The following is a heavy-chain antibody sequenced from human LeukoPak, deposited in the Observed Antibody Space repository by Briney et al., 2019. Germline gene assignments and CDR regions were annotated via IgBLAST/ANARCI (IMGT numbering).Heavy chain of an antibody. D-gene: IGHD3-22*01. CDR2: ISGSGGST. V-gene: IGHV3-23*01. Sequence: QAGGSLRLPCAASGFTFSSYAMSWVRQAPGKGLEWVSAISGSGGSTYYADSVKGRFTISRDNSKNTLYLQMNSLRAEDAAVYYCVKAPATSCSGVYYYPFDHWGQGTLVTVSS. J-gene: IGHJ4*02. CDR1: GFTFSSYA. CDR3: VKAPATSCSGVYYYPFDH.